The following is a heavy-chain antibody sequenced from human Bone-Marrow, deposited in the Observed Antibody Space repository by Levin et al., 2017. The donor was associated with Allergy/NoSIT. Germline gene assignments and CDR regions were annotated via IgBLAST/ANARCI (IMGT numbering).Heavy chain of an antibody. CDR3: TRHAVDTAMVDFDP. D-gene: IGHD5-18*01. Sequence: GESLKISCAASGFTFSGSAMHWVRQASGKGLEWVGRIRSKANSYATAYAASVKGRFTISRDDSKNTAYLQMNSLKTEDTAVYYCTRHAVDTAMVDFDPWGQGTLVTVSS. CDR2: IRSKANSYAT. CDR1: GFTFSGSA. V-gene: IGHV3-73*01. J-gene: IGHJ5*02.